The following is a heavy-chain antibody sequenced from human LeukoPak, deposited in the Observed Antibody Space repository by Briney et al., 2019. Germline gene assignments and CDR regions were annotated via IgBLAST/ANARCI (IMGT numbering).Heavy chain of an antibody. Sequence: ASVKVSCKASGGTFSSYAISWVRQAPGQGLEWMGGIIPIFGTANYAQKFQGRVTITADKSTSTAYMELSSLKSEDTAVYYCASPHSSSWYDAFDIWGQGTMVTVSS. J-gene: IGHJ3*02. CDR3: ASPHSSSWYDAFDI. CDR1: GGTFSSYA. D-gene: IGHD6-13*01. CDR2: IIPIFGTA. V-gene: IGHV1-69*06.